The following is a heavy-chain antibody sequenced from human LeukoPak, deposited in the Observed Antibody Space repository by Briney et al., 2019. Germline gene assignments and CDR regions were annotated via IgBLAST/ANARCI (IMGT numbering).Heavy chain of an antibody. CDR1: GGSISSYY. CDR3: ARGTVTKKDY. CDR2: IYYSGST. D-gene: IGHD4-17*01. Sequence: SETLSLTCTVSGGSISSYYWSWIRQPPGKGLEWIGYIYYSGSTNYNPSLKSRVTISVDTSKNQFSLKLSSVTAADTAVYYCARGTVTKKDYWGQGTLVTVSS. J-gene: IGHJ4*02. V-gene: IGHV4-59*01.